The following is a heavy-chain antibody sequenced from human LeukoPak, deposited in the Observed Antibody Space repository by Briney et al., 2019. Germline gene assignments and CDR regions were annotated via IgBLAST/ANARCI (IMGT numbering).Heavy chain of an antibody. Sequence: PSETLSLTCTVSGYSISSGYYWGGLRQPPGRVVGWFGNIYHSGSTYYNPSLKSRVTISVDTSKNQFSLKMTSVTATDTAVYYCARLDIVVVPAAMAFDYWGQGTLVTVSS. CDR2: IYHSGST. J-gene: IGHJ4*02. CDR1: GYSISSGYY. D-gene: IGHD2-2*03. CDR3: ARLDIVVVPAAMAFDY. V-gene: IGHV4-38-2*02.